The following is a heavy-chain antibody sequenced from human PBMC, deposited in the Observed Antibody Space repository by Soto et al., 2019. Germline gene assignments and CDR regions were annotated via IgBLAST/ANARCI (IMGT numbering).Heavy chain of an antibody. V-gene: IGHV4-59*01. Sequence: PSKTLSLTCTVSGGSISSYYWSWIRQPPGKGLEWIGYIYYTGSTNYNPSLKSRVTISVDTSKNQFSLKLSSVTAADTAVYYCARAGYNIDYWGQGTLVTVSS. CDR3: ARAGYNIDY. CDR2: IYYTGST. CDR1: GGSISSYY. J-gene: IGHJ4*02. D-gene: IGHD5-12*01.